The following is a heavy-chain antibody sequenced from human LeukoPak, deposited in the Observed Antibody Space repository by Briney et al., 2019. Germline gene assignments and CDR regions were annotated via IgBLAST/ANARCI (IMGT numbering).Heavy chain of an antibody. D-gene: IGHD3-22*01. Sequence: SETLSLTCTVSGYSISSGYYWGWIRQPPGKGLEWIGSIYYSGSTYYNPSLKSRVTISVDTSKNQFSLKLSSVTAADTAVYYCARAGYYYDSSGYPDYWGQGTLVTVSS. CDR1: GYSISSGYY. V-gene: IGHV4-38-2*02. CDR3: ARAGYYYDSSGYPDY. CDR2: IYYSGST. J-gene: IGHJ4*02.